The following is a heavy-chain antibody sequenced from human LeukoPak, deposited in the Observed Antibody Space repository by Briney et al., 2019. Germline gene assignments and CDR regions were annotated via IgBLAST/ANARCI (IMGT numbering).Heavy chain of an antibody. V-gene: IGHV1-46*01. D-gene: IGHD6-13*01. CDR1: GYTFTSYY. J-gene: IGHJ4*02. CDR2: INPSGGST. Sequence: ASVKVSCKASGYTFTSYYMHWVRQAPGQGLEWMGIINPSGGSTSYAQKFQGRVTMTRDTSTSTVYMELSSLRSEDTAVYYYARVYKGIAAAGTYDYWGQGTLVTVSS. CDR3: ARVYKGIAAAGTYDY.